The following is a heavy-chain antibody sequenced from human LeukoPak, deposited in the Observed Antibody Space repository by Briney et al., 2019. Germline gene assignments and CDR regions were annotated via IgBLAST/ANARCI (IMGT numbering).Heavy chain of an antibody. J-gene: IGHJ4*02. V-gene: IGHV3-23*01. CDR3: ARNPGIAVAGTFHY. Sequence: PGGSLRLSCAASGFTFSSYAMSWVRQAPGKGLEWVSAISGSGGSTYYADSVKGRFTISRDNAKNSLYLQMNSLRAEDTAVYYCARNPGIAVAGTFHYWGQGTLVTVSS. CDR1: GFTFSSYA. D-gene: IGHD6-19*01. CDR2: ISGSGGST.